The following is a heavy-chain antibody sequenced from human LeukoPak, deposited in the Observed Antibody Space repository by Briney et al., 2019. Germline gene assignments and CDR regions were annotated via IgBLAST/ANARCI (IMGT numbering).Heavy chain of an antibody. Sequence: GGSLRLSCTASGFRFSDYAMSWVRQAPGKGLEWVGFIRSKIYGGTPEYAASVKGRFTISRDDSKGIAYLQMNSLKTEDTAVYYCTRDQTPYYWGQGTLVTVSS. CDR3: TRDQTPYY. CDR1: GFRFSDYA. J-gene: IGHJ4*02. CDR2: IRSKIYGGTP. V-gene: IGHV3-49*04.